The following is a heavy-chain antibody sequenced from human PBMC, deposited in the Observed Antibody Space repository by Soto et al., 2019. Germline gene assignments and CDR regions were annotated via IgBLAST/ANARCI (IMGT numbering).Heavy chain of an antibody. CDR1: GGTFSSYA. CDR2: IIPIFGTV. D-gene: IGHD6-19*01. Sequence: QVQLVQSGAEVKKPGSSVKVSCKASGGTFSSYAINWVRQAPGQGLEWMGGIIPIFGTVNYAQKFQGRVTLTADTSTNTAYMELSSLRSEDTAVYYCARQHPGYSSTWGQGTLVTVSS. J-gene: IGHJ5*02. V-gene: IGHV1-69*14. CDR3: ARQHPGYSST.